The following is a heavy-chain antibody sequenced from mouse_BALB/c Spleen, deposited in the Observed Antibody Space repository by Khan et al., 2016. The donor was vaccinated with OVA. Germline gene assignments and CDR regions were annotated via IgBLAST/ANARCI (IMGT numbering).Heavy chain of an antibody. CDR2: ILPGSGST. V-gene: IGHV1-9*01. D-gene: IGHD1-2*01. Sequence: QVQLKESGAELMRPGASVKISCKATGYTFSSYWIEWVKQRPGHGLEWIGEILPGSGSTKYNEKFRGKATFTADTSSNTAYMQLSSLTSEDSAGDYCARRGPTAWFAYWGQGTLVTVSA. CDR1: GYTFSSYW. CDR3: ARRGPTAWFAY. J-gene: IGHJ3*01.